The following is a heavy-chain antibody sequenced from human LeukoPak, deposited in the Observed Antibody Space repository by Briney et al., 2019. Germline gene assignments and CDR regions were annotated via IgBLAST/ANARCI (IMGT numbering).Heavy chain of an antibody. CDR2: INSDGSST. Sequence: PGGSLRLSCAASGFTFSSYWMHWVRQAPGKGLVWVSRINSDGSSTSYADSVKGRFTISRDNAKNTLYLQMNSLRAEDTAVYYCARDSLGATSPNWSDPWGQGTLVTVSS. V-gene: IGHV3-74*01. J-gene: IGHJ5*02. D-gene: IGHD1-26*01. CDR1: GFTFSSYW. CDR3: ARDSLGATSPNWSDP.